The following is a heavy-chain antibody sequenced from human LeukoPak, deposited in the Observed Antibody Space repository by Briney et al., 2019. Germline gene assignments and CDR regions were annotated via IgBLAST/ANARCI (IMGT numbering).Heavy chain of an antibody. V-gene: IGHV1-2*02. CDR2: INPNSGGT. D-gene: IGHD3-10*01. CDR3: ARAVIRAPFFDY. CDR1: GYTFTGYY. Sequence: ASVKVSCKASGYTFTGYYMHWVRQAPGQGFEWMGWINPNSGGTNYAQKFQGRVTMTRDTSISTAYMELSRLRSDDTAVYYCARAVIRAPFFDYWGQGTLVTVSS. J-gene: IGHJ4*02.